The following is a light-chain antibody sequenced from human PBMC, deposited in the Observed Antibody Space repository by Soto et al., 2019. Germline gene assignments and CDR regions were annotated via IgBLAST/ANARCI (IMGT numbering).Light chain of an antibody. Sequence: REWANHSNRTSQSVSSYLAWYQQKPGQPPRLLIYDASKRATGIPARFSGSGSGTDFTLTITSLEGGDFTVYYPHLRSMWLDTLGQGTRLEIK. CDR1: QSVSSY. CDR2: DAS. J-gene: IGKJ5*01. CDR3: HLRSMWLDT. V-gene: IGKV3-11*01.